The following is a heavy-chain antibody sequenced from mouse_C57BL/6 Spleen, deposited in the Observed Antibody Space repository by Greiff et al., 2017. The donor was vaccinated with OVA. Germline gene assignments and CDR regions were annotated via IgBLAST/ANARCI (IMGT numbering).Heavy chain of an antibody. Sequence: QVQLQQSGAELVRPGASVTLSCKASGYTFTDYEMHWVKQTPVHGLEWIGAIDPETGGTAYNQKFKGKAILTADKSSSTAYMELRSLTSEDSAVYYCTRGPNYYRAYWGQGTLGTVSA. D-gene: IGHD2-1*01. V-gene: IGHV1-15*01. CDR2: IDPETGGT. J-gene: IGHJ3*01. CDR1: GYTFTDYE. CDR3: TRGPNYYRAY.